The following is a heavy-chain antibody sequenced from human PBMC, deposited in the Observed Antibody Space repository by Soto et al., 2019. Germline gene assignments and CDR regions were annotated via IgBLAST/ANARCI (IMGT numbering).Heavy chain of an antibody. J-gene: IGHJ4*02. CDR1: GFTFSSSA. CDR3: AKGYISLGYFDC. Sequence: EVQLLESGGGLVQPGGSLRLSCAASGFTFSSSAMSWVRQAPGKGLEWVSSISGSGGSTYYADSVKGRFTFSRDNSRNTLYLQMNSLRAEDTAVYYCAKGYISLGYFDCWGQGTLVTVSS. V-gene: IGHV3-23*01. D-gene: IGHD1-26*01. CDR2: ISGSGGST.